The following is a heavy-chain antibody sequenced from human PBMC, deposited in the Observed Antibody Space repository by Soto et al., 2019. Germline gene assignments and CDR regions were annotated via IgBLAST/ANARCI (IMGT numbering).Heavy chain of an antibody. Sequence: QVQLVQSGAEVKKPGASVKVSCKASGYTFTSYYIHWVRQAPGQGLEWMGIINPSGGSTSYAQKFQGRVTMTRDTSTSTVYMELSSLRSEDTAVYYCARVGLDYGGNSAIDYWGQGTLVTVSS. V-gene: IGHV1-46*03. D-gene: IGHD4-17*01. CDR1: GYTFTSYY. CDR2: INPSGGST. CDR3: ARVGLDYGGNSAIDY. J-gene: IGHJ4*02.